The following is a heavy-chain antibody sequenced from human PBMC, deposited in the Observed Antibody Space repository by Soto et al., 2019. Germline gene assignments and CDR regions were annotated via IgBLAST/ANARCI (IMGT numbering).Heavy chain of an antibody. J-gene: IGHJ4*02. D-gene: IGHD4-17*01. CDR1: GYTFTSYD. Sequence: QVQLVQSGAEVKKPGASVKVSCKASGYTFTSYDINWVRQATGQGLEWMGWMNPNSGNTGCAQKFQGTVTSTRNTSQSTAYMELSSPRSEDTAVYYCARTLYGDNVDYWGQGTLVTVSS. CDR3: ARTLYGDNVDY. V-gene: IGHV1-8*01. CDR2: MNPNSGNT.